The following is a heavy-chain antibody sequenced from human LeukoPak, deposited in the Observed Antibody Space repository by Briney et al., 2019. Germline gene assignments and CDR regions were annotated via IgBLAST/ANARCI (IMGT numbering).Heavy chain of an antibody. CDR2: ISAYNGNT. CDR1: GYTFTSYG. J-gene: IGHJ5*02. Sequence: ASVKVSCKASGYTFTSYGISWVRQAPGQGLECMGWISAYNGNTNYAQKLQGRVTMTTDTSTSTAYMELRSLRSDDTAVYYCARGVGGVMATTGRRWFDPWGQGTLVTVSS. V-gene: IGHV1-18*01. CDR3: ARGVGGVMATTGRRWFDP. D-gene: IGHD5-12*01.